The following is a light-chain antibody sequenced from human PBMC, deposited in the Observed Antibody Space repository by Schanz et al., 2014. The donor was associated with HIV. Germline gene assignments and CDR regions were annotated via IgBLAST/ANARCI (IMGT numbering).Light chain of an antibody. CDR2: AAF. J-gene: IGKJ1*01. Sequence: ENVMTQSPATLSVSPGERATLTCRASQSVSSNLAWYQQKPGQAPRLLMYAAFTRATGVPARFSGSGSGTEFTLTISSLQSEDFAVYYCQQYDNWPPWTFGQGTTVEIK. CDR1: QSVSSN. CDR3: QQYDNWPPWT. V-gene: IGKV3-15*01.